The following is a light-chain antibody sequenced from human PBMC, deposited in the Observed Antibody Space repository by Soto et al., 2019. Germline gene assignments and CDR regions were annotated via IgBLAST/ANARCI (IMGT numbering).Light chain of an antibody. J-gene: IGKJ2*01. V-gene: IGKV3-20*01. CDR3: QQYGSSPPYT. CDR2: GAS. Sequence: EIVLTQSPGTLSLSPGEIATLSCRASQSVSSSYLGWYQQKPGQAPRLLIYGASSRATGIPDRFSGSGSGTDFSLTISRLEPEDFAVYYCQQYGSSPPYTFGQGTKLEIK. CDR1: QSVSSSY.